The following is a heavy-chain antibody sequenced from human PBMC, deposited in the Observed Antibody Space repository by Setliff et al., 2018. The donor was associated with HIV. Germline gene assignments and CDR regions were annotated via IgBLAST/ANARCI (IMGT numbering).Heavy chain of an antibody. J-gene: IGHJ4*02. CDR1: GGSFSGYY. D-gene: IGHD2-15*01. CDR3: ARGTVVPYYLDY. V-gene: IGHV4-34*01. CDR2: INHSGST. Sequence: KTSETLSLTCAVYGGSFSGYYWSWIRQPPGKGLEWIGEINHSGSTNYNPSLKSRVTISVDTSKNQFSLKLSSVTAADTAVYYCARGTVVPYYLDYWGQGTLVTVSS.